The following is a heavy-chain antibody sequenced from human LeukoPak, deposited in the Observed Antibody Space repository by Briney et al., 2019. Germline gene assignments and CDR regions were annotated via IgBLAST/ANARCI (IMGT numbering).Heavy chain of an antibody. V-gene: IGHV1-18*04. J-gene: IGHJ4*02. CDR2: ISAYNGNT. CDR1: GYTFTSYG. D-gene: IGHD6-19*01. CDR3: ARDLRVSRVAVAGMGDSY. Sequence: ASVKVSCKASGYTFTSYGISWVRQAPGQGLEWMRWISAYNGNTNYAQKPQGRVTMTTDTSTSTAYMELRSLRSDDTAVYYCARDLRVSRVAVAGMGDSYWGQGTLVTVSS.